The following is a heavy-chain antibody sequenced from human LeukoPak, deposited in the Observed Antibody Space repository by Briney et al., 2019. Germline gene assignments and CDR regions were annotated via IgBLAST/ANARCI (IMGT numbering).Heavy chain of an antibody. V-gene: IGHV4-39*07. CDR1: SASISSSSYY. J-gene: IGHJ4*02. Sequence: SETLSLTCTVSSASISSSSYYWGWIRQPPGKGLEWIGSIYYSGSTNYNPSLKSRVTISVDTSKNQFSLKLSSVTAADTAVYYCARVLRWPRGDFDYWGQGTLVTVSS. CDR2: IYYSGST. D-gene: IGHD4-23*01. CDR3: ARVLRWPRGDFDY.